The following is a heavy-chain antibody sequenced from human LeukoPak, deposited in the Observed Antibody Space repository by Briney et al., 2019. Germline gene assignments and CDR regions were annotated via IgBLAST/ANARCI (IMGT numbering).Heavy chain of an antibody. CDR2: ISAYNGNT. V-gene: IGHV1-18*01. CDR1: GYTFTSYG. Sequence: ASVKVSCKASGYTFTSYGISWVRQAPGQGLEWMGWISAYNGNTNYAQKLQGRVTMTTDTSTSTAYMELRSLRSDDTAVYYCASAPYSSTYRSKSGYFDYWGQGTLVTVSS. J-gene: IGHJ4*02. D-gene: IGHD6-13*01. CDR3: ASAPYSSTYRSKSGYFDY.